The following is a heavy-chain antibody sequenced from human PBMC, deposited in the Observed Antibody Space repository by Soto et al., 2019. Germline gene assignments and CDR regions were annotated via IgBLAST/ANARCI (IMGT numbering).Heavy chain of an antibody. D-gene: IGHD1-26*01. CDR1: GYTFTSYA. CDR2: INAGHGNT. V-gene: IGHV1-3*05. J-gene: IGHJ6*02. CDR3: ARRATTADYYYGMDV. Sequence: QVQLVQSGAEEKKPGASVKVSCKASGYTFTSYAMHWVRQAPGQRLEWMGWINAGHGNTKYSQKVQGRVTMTRDTSASTAYMELSSPRSEDTAVYYCARRATTADYYYGMDVWGHGTTVTVSS.